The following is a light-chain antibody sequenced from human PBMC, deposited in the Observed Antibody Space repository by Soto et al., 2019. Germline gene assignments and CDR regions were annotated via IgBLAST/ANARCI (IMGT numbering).Light chain of an antibody. CDR1: SSDVGAYNY. CDR3: GSWDSSLTYV. J-gene: IGLJ1*01. CDR2: EVS. V-gene: IGLV2-8*01. Sequence: QSALTQPPSASGSPGQSVTISCTGTSSDVGAYNYVSWYQQHPGKAPKLMIHEVSKRPSGVPDRFSASKSGNTASLTVSGLQAEDEADYYCGSWDSSLTYVFGTGTKVTVL.